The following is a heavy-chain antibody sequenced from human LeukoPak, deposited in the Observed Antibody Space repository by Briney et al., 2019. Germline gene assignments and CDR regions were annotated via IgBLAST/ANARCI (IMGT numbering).Heavy chain of an antibody. J-gene: IGHJ4*02. D-gene: IGHD7-27*01. CDR2: ISSEGTTL. CDR1: GFIFSTYS. CDR3: AREIRSGPFDF. V-gene: IGHV3-48*04. Sequence: PGGSLRLSCAASGFIFSTYSMNWVRQAPGKGLEWISYISSEGTTLDYADSVKGRFTVSRDNTRNSLYLQMNNLRVEDTAVYYCAREIRSGPFDFWGQGTLVTVSS.